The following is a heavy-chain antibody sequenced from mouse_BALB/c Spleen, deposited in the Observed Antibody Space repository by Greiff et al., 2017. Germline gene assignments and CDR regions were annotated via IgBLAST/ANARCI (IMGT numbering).Heavy chain of an antibody. CDR1: GFTFSSYA. CDR2: ISSGGST. D-gene: IGHD2-4*01. Sequence: EVMLVESGGGLVKPGGSLKLSCAASGFTFSSYAMSWVRQTPEKRLEWVASISSGGSTYYPDSVKGRFTISRDNARNILYLQMSSLRSEDTAMYYCARDYDYLDYWGQGTTLTVSS. J-gene: IGHJ2*01. V-gene: IGHV5-6-5*01. CDR3: ARDYDYLDY.